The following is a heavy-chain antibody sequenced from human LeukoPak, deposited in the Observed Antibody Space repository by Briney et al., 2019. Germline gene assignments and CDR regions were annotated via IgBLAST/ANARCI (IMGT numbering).Heavy chain of an antibody. CDR3: ARDSDTTGHYSIFDY. CDR1: GYTFSFYC. Sequence: GRSLRLSRAASGYTFSFYCIHCVRQAPAKGLEWVVVMYSDLINKHYADSVKGRFTVSRDNYKNTVYLQMNSLRAEDTAVYYCARDSDTTGHYSIFDYWGQGTLVTVSS. D-gene: IGHD3-22*01. J-gene: IGHJ4*02. V-gene: IGHV3-33*01. CDR2: MYSDLINK.